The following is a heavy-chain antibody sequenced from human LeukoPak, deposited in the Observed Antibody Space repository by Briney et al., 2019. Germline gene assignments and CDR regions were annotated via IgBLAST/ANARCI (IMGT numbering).Heavy chain of an antibody. V-gene: IGHV4-39*01. J-gene: IGHJ4*02. Sequence: SETLSLTCTVSGGSISSSSYYWGWIRQPPGKGLEWNGSIYYSGSTYYNPSLKSRVTISVDTSKNQFSLKLSSVTAADTAVYYCARQPRAGSGWYEPFDYWGQGTLVTVSS. CDR3: ARQPRAGSGWYEPFDY. CDR2: IYYSGST. CDR1: GGSISSSSYY. D-gene: IGHD6-19*01.